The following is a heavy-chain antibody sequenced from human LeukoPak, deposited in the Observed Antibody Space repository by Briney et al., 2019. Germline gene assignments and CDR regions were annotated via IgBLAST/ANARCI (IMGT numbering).Heavy chain of an antibody. V-gene: IGHV1-18*01. Sequence: ASVKVSCEASGYTFTNYAITWVRQAPGQGLEWMGWISAYDGSTNYAQKFQGRVTMTTDPSTSTAYMELRSLRSDDAAVYYCAREAGSGSWYPFDYWGQGTLVTVSS. D-gene: IGHD6-13*01. CDR1: GYTFTNYA. J-gene: IGHJ4*02. CDR3: AREAGSGSWYPFDY. CDR2: ISAYDGST.